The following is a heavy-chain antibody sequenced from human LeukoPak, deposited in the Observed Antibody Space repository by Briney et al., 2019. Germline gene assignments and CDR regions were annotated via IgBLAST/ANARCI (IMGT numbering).Heavy chain of an antibody. CDR3: ARGRRGITPSFDY. CDR1: GGSFSGYY. Sequence: SETLSLTCAVYGGSFSGYYWSWIRQPPGKGLEWIGEINHSGSTNYNPSLKSRVTISVDTSKNQFSLKLSSVTAADTAVYYCARGRRGITPSFDYWGQGTLVTVSS. J-gene: IGHJ4*02. D-gene: IGHD3-10*01. V-gene: IGHV4-34*01. CDR2: INHSGST.